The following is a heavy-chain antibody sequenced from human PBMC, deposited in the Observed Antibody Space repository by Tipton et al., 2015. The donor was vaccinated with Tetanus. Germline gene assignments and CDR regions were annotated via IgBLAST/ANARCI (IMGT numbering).Heavy chain of an antibody. D-gene: IGHD3-9*01. CDR3: ARLGYDILTGYHYDS. J-gene: IGHJ4*02. CDR2: IYTSGST. V-gene: IGHV4-4*07. Sequence: TLSITCTVSGGSISSYYWSWIRQPAGKGLEWIGRIYTSGSTNYNPSLKCRITMSVDTHKNQFSLKLSSVTAADTAVYYCARLGYDILTGYHYDSCGQGTLVTVPS. CDR1: GGSISSYY.